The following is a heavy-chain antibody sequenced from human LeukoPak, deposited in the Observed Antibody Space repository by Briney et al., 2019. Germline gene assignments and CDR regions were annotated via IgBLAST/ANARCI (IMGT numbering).Heavy chain of an antibody. CDR2: IGGSGVST. CDR1: GFTFCSYS. J-gene: IGHJ4*02. CDR3: AKDFNQYGDD. Sequence: PGGSLRLSCVCSGFTFCSYSMIWVPPAPGKGLEWVSGIGGSGVSTYYADSVKGRFTISRDNSKNTLYLQMNSLRAEDTAVYYCAKDFNQYGDDWGQGTLVTVSS. D-gene: IGHD4-17*01. V-gene: IGHV3-23*01.